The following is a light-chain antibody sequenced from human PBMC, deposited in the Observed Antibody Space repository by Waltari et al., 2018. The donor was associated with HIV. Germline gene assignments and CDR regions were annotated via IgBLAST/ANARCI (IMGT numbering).Light chain of an antibody. V-gene: IGLV1-40*01. CDR1: SSNIGAGYD. Sequence: QSVLTQPPSVSGAPGQRVTISCTGSSSNIGAGYDVHWYQHLPGTAPKLLIYDNNNRPSGVPDRFSGSKSGTSASLAITGLQAEDEADYYCQSYDSSLSASVFGGGTKLTVL. J-gene: IGLJ3*02. CDR3: QSYDSSLSASV. CDR2: DNN.